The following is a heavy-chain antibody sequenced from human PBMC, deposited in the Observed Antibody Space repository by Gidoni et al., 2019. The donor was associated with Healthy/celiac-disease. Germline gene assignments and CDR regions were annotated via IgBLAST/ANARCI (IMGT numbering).Heavy chain of an antibody. CDR1: GFNFRNAW. CDR3: TTHVI. CDR2: IKSKTDGGTT. V-gene: IGHV3-15*01. J-gene: IGHJ3*02. Sequence: EVQLVESGGGWVKPGGSLRLSCAASGFNFRNAWMVWVRQGPGKGREWVGRIKSKTDGGTTDYAAPVKGRFTNSRDDSKITLYLQMNSLKTEDTGVYYCTTHVIWGQGTMVTVSS.